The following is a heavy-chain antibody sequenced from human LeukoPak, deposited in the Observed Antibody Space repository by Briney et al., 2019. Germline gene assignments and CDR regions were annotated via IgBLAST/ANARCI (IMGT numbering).Heavy chain of an antibody. J-gene: IGHJ4*02. CDR2: ISSNGGST. Sequence: GGSLRLSRAASGFTFSSYAMQWVRQAPGKGLEYVSGISSNGGSTNYANSVKGRFTISRDNSKNTLYLQMGSLRVEDMAVYYCARDLRGSNAYWGQGTLVTVSS. CDR1: GFTFSSYA. V-gene: IGHV3-64*01. D-gene: IGHD1-26*01. CDR3: ARDLRGSNAY.